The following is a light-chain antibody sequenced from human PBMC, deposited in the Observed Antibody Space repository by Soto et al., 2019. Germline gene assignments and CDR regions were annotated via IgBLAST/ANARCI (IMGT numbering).Light chain of an antibody. CDR2: KAS. CDR1: QSIDSW. V-gene: IGKV1-5*03. J-gene: IGKJ1*01. CDR3: QQYAANSPWT. Sequence: DIQMTQSPSTLSASVGDRVTITCRASQSIDSWLAWFQQKPGKAPKVLISKASTLESGVPSRFSGSASGTEFTLTISSLQTEDFATYYCQQYAANSPWTFGQGTKVEIK.